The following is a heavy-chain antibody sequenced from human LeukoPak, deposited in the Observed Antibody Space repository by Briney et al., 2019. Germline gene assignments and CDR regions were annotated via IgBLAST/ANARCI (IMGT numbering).Heavy chain of an antibody. CDR3: ARVYYDSNGYYYGFFDY. CDR1: GFAFSSYA. J-gene: IGHJ4*02. CDR2: ISGSGGST. Sequence: GGSLRLSCAASGFAFSSYAMSWVRQAPGKGLEWVSAISGSGGSTYYADSVKGRFTISRDNSKNTLYLQMNSLRAEDTAVYYCARVYYDSNGYYYGFFDYWGQGTLATVSS. D-gene: IGHD3-22*01. V-gene: IGHV3-23*01.